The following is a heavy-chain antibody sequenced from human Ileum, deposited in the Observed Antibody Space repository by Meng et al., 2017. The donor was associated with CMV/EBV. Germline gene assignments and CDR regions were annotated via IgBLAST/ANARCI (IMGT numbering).Heavy chain of an antibody. Sequence: FKASCYTFTNNHLIWVRQAPGQGPEWMGWINTNTGNPTYARDFTGRFVFSLDTSVSTAYLQISSLKAEDTAVCYCARDGLNERYFDYWGQGTLVTVSS. D-gene: IGHD3-22*01. CDR3: ARDGLNERYFDY. CDR2: INTNTGNP. J-gene: IGHJ4*02. V-gene: IGHV7-4-1*02. CDR1: CYTFTNNH.